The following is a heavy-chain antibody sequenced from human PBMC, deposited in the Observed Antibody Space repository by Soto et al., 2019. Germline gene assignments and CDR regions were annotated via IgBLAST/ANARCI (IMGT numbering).Heavy chain of an antibody. D-gene: IGHD2-15*01. CDR1: GFNFSSYA. CDR2: ISGSGDST. V-gene: IGHV3-23*01. J-gene: IGHJ4*02. CDR3: AKETLGYCSSGSCRIDY. Sequence: PGGSLTLSCAASGFNFSSYAMSWVRQDPGKGLEWVSTISGSGDSTYYADSVRGRFTISRDNSKNTLYLQMNSLRAEDTAVYYCAKETLGYCSSGSCRIDYWGQGTLVTVSS.